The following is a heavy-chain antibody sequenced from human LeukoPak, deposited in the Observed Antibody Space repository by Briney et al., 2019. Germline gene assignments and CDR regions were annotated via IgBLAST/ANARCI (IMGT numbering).Heavy chain of an antibody. CDR1: GYTFTSYY. J-gene: IGHJ5*02. D-gene: IGHD3/OR15-3a*01. CDR2: INPSSGRT. CDR3: ARGGLPARSWFDP. Sequence: ASVKVSCKASGYTFTSYYMNWVLQAPGQGLEWMGIINPSSGRTTYAQKFQGRVTMTRDTSTSTVYMELTSLRSEDTAVFYCARGGLPARSWFDPWGQGTLVTVSS. V-gene: IGHV1-46*01.